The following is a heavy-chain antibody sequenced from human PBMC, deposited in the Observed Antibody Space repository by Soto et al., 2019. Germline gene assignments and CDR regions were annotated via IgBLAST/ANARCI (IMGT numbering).Heavy chain of an antibody. J-gene: IGHJ5*02. V-gene: IGHV4-34*01. CDR3: ARRVAAARQINWFDP. CDR1: GGSFSGYY. CDR2: INHSGST. Sequence: KSSETLSLTCAVYGGSFSGYYWSWIRQPPGKGLEWIGEINHSGSTNYNPSLKSRVTISVDTSKNQFSLKLSSVTAADTAVYYCARRVAAARQINWFDPWGQGTLVTVSS. D-gene: IGHD6-13*01.